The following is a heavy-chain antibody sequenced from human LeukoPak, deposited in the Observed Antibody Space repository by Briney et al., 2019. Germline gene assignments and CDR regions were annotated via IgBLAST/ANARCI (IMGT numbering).Heavy chain of an antibody. CDR3: AREQVVVAATDGFDI. CDR1: GFTVSSNY. V-gene: IGHV3-66*01. CDR2: IYRGGST. J-gene: IGHJ3*02. D-gene: IGHD2-15*01. Sequence: GGSLRLSCAASGFTVSSNYMSWVRHAPEKGLEWVSVIYRGGSTYYADSVKGRFTISRDTSKNTLHLQMNSLRAEDTAVYYCAREQVVVAATDGFDIWGQGTMVTVSS.